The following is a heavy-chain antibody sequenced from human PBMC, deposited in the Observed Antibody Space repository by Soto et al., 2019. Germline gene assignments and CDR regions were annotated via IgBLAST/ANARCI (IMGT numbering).Heavy chain of an antibody. Sequence: QVQLQESGPGLVKPSETLSLTCTVSGGSISSYYWSWIRQPAGKGLEWIGRIYTSGSTNYNPSLKSRGTMSVDTSKNQFSPKLSSVTAADTAVYYCARGQRDGYSHYYYGMDVWGQGTTVTVSS. D-gene: IGHD5-18*01. CDR1: GGSISSYY. V-gene: IGHV4-4*07. CDR3: ARGQRDGYSHYYYGMDV. J-gene: IGHJ6*02. CDR2: IYTSGST.